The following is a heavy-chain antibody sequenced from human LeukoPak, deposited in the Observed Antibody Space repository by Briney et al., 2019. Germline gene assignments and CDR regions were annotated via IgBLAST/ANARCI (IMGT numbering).Heavy chain of an antibody. CDR3: AKASSGWFAGY. CDR2: ISGSGGST. V-gene: IGHV3-23*01. J-gene: IGHJ4*02. D-gene: IGHD6-19*01. Sequence: GGSLRLSCAASGFTFSSYGMSWVRQAPGKGLEWVSAISGSGGSTYYADSVKGRFTISRDNSKNTLYLQMNSLRAEDTAVYYCAKASSGWFAGYWGQGTLVTVSS. CDR1: GFTFSSYG.